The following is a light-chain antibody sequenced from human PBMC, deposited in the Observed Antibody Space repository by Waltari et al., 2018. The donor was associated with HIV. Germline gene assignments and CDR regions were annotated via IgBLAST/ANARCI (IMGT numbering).Light chain of an antibody. CDR2: RNN. J-gene: IGLJ3*02. CDR1: SNNVDDQG. V-gene: IGLV10-54*02. Sequence: QAGLTQPPSLSVGLGQTATLTCTGDSNNVDDQGAAWLQHHQGHPPKVLSHRNNNRASGVAEKFSAFRSGKTAFLSITGLWPEDEADYFCSALDNTLNGWVFGVVIQLTVL. CDR3: SALDNTLNGWV.